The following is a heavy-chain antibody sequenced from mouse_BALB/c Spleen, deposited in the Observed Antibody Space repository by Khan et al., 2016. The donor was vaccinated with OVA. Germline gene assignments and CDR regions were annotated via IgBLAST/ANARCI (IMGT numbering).Heavy chain of an antibody. Sequence: QVQLQQPGAELVKAGASVKMSCKASGYTFTSYWMHWVKQRLGQGLEWFAETNPTNGRTYYNEKFKSKATLTVDKSSSTAYMLLSGLTFEDSAVYYCARIKKIVATYFDYWGQGTTVTGSA. J-gene: IGHJ2*01. CDR3: ARIKKIVATYFDY. D-gene: IGHD1-1*01. CDR2: TNPTNGRT. V-gene: IGHV1S81*02. CDR1: GYTFTSYW.